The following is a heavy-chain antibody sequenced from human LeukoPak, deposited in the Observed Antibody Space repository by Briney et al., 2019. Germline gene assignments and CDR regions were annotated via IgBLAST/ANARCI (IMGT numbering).Heavy chain of an antibody. J-gene: IGHJ4*02. D-gene: IGHD3-3*01. CDR1: VYIFTTYG. Sequence: SVTVSYKASVYIFTTYGISWVRQAPGQGREGMGWISAYNGNKNYTQKLQGRVTMTTDTSTSTAYMEVRSLRSDDTAVYYCARALSNDFWSAYQDYWGQGTLVTVSS. V-gene: IGHV1-18*01. CDR3: ARALSNDFWSAYQDY. CDR2: ISAYNGNK.